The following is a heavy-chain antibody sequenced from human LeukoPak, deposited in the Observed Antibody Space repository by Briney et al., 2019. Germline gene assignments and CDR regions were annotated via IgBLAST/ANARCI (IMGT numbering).Heavy chain of an antibody. CDR2: FDPEDGET. J-gene: IGHJ4*02. CDR3: ATDRPPGYYDSSGYSY. CDR1: GYTLTELS. Sequence: ATVKVSCKVSGYTLTELSMHWVRQAPGKGLEWMGGFDPEDGETIYAQKFQGRVTMTEDTSTDTAYMELSSLRSEDTAVYYCATDRPPGYYDSSGYSYWGQGTLVTVSS. D-gene: IGHD3-22*01. V-gene: IGHV1-24*01.